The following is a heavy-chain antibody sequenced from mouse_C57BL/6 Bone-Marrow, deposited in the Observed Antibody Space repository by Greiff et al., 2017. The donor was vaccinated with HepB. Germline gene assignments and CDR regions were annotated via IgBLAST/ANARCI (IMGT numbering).Heavy chain of an antibody. CDR1: GYTFTSYW. Sequence: VHVKQSGTVLARPGASVKMSCKPSGYTFTSYWMHWVKQRPGQGLEWIGAIYPGNSDTSYNQKFKGKAKLTAVTSASTAYMELSSLTNEDSAVYYCTRERGWLPPYYYAMDYWGQGTSVTVSS. V-gene: IGHV1-5*01. CDR3: TRERGWLPPYYYAMDY. J-gene: IGHJ4*01. CDR2: IYPGNSDT. D-gene: IGHD2-3*01.